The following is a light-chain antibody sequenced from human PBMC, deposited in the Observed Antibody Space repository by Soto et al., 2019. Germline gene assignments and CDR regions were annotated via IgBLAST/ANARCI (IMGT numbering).Light chain of an antibody. CDR3: SSYTSSSKV. V-gene: IGLV2-14*01. CDR2: DVS. J-gene: IGLJ1*01. Sequence: QSALTQPASGSGSPGQPITISCTGTSSDVGGYNYVSWYQQHPGKAPKLMIYDVSNRPSGVSNRFSGSKSGNTASLTISGLQAEDEADYYCSSYTSSSKVFGTGTKAPS. CDR1: SSDVGGYNY.